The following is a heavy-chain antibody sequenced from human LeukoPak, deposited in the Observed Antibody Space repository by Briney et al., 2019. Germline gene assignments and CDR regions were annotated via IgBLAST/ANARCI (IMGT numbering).Heavy chain of an antibody. CDR1: GGSISSSNW. D-gene: IGHD3-22*01. V-gene: IGHV4-4*02. CDR2: INHSGST. Sequence: PSGTLSLTCAVSGGSISSSNWWSWVRQPPGKGLEWIGEINHSGSTNYNPSLKSRVTISVDTSKNQFSLKLSSVTAADTAVYYCARSLGYLTQAAGYWGQGTLVTVSS. CDR3: ARSLGYLTQAAGY. J-gene: IGHJ4*02.